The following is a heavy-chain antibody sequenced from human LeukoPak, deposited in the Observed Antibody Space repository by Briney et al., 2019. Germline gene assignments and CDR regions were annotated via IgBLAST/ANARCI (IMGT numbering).Heavy chain of an antibody. CDR1: GDSINNYY. J-gene: IGHJ3*01. V-gene: IGHV4-59*01. Sequence: SETLSLTCTASGDSINNYYWSWIRQTPEKGLEWIGYMSYSGRSDYGPSLKSRVTMSIDTSKNQFSLRMTSVTAADTGVYYCGRVGTTWRAFDVWRQGTMVTVSS. CDR3: GRVGTTWRAFDV. D-gene: IGHD1-1*01. CDR2: MSYSGRS.